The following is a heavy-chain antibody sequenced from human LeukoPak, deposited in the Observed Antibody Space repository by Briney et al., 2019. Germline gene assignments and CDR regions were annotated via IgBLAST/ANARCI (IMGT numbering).Heavy chain of an antibody. CDR2: IYTSGST. CDR3: ARRTDSGYSSSSSAFDV. V-gene: IGHV4-4*07. Sequence: SETLSLTCNVSGGSISGYYWSWIRQPAGKGLEWIRRIYTSGSTKYNPSLKSRVTMYVDTSKSQFSLKLTSVTAADTAVYYCARRTDSGYSSSSSAFDVWGQGTMVTVSS. D-gene: IGHD6-6*01. CDR1: GGSISGYY. J-gene: IGHJ3*01.